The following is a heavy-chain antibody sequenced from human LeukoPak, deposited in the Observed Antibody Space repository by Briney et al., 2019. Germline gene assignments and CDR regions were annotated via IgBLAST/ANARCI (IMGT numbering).Heavy chain of an antibody. J-gene: IGHJ4*02. D-gene: IGHD6-13*01. Sequence: VASVKVSCKASGYTFTGYYMHWVRQAPGQGLEWMGRINPNSGGTNYAQKFQGRVTMTRDTSISTAYMELGRLRSDDTAVYYCAMYSSSWYGRYYFDYWGQGTLVTVSS. CDR3: AMYSSSWYGRYYFDY. CDR1: GYTFTGYY. V-gene: IGHV1-2*06. CDR2: INPNSGGT.